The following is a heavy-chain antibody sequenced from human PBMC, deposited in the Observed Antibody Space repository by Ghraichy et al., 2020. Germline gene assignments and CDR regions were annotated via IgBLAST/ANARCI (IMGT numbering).Heavy chain of an antibody. J-gene: IGHJ6*04. Sequence: GGSLRLSCAASGFTFDDYTMHWVRQAPGKGLEWVSLISCDGGSTYYADSVKGRFTISRDNSKHSLYLQMNSLRTEDTALYYCAKAGDTAMVGYYGMDVWGKGTTVPVSS. D-gene: IGHD5-18*01. V-gene: IGHV3-43*01. CDR1: GFTFDDYT. CDR3: AKAGDTAMVGYYGMDV. CDR2: ISCDGGST.